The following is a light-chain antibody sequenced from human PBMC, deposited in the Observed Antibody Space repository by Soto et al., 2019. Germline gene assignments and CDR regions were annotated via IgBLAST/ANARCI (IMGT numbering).Light chain of an antibody. CDR1: QSVSSSY. V-gene: IGKV3-20*01. CDR2: GAS. Sequence: LTQSPGTLSLSPGERATLSCRASQSVSSSYLAWYQEKPGQSPRLLIYGASSRATGIPDRFSGSGSGTDFTLTIGRLEAEDFAVYYCQQNVAPPSTFGQGTRLEIK. CDR3: QQNVAPPST. J-gene: IGKJ5*01.